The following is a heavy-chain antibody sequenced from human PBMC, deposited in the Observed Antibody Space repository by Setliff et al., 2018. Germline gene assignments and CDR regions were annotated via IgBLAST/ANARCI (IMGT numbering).Heavy chain of an antibody. CDR1: GFTFSRYW. CDR3: ARVAGRGRYWYFDL. Sequence: PGGSLRLSCAASGFTFSRYWMTWVRQAPGKGLEWVANIKQDGSEKYYADSVKGRFTISRDNSKNTLYLQMNSLRAEDTAVYYCARVAGRGRYWYFDLWGRGTLVTVSS. J-gene: IGHJ2*01. CDR2: IKQDGSEK. V-gene: IGHV3-7*01.